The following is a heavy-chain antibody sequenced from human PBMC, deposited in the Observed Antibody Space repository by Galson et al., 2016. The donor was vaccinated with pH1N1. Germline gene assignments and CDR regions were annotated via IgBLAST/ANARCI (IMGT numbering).Heavy chain of an antibody. CDR3: ARALNLVDAPNRPYTWFDP. CDR2: INPSGGRT. D-gene: IGHD2-21*01. V-gene: IGHV1-46*03. CDR1: GYTFTSHY. J-gene: IGHJ5*02. Sequence: SVKVSCKASGYTFTSHYMHWVRQAPGQGLEWMGIINPSGGRTSYAQKFQGRVTMTRDTSTSTVYMELSSLRSEDTAVYYCARALNLVDAPNRPYTWFDPWGQGTLVTVSS.